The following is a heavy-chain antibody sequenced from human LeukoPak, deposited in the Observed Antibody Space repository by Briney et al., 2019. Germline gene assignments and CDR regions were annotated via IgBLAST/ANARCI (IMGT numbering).Heavy chain of an antibody. D-gene: IGHD1-26*01. J-gene: IGHJ4*02. Sequence: PSETLSLTCAVYGGSFSGYYWSWIRQPPGKGLEWIGEINHSGSTNYNPSLKSRVTISVDTSKNQFSLKLSSVTAADTAVCYCARLKADSGARLFDYWGQGTLVTVSS. CDR2: INHSGST. V-gene: IGHV4-34*01. CDR1: GGSFSGYY. CDR3: ARLKADSGARLFDY.